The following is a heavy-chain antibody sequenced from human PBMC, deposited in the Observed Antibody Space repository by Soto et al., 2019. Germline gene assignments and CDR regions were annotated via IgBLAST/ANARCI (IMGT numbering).Heavy chain of an antibody. D-gene: IGHD2-8*01. V-gene: IGHV4-34*01. CDR2: INHSGST. CDR1: GGSFSGYY. CDR3: ARGRRLVHNFDY. J-gene: IGHJ4*02. Sequence: SETLSLTCAVYGGSFSGYYWSWIRQPPGKGLEWIGEINHSGSTNYNPSLKSRVTISVDTSKNQFSLKLSSVTAADTAVYYCARGRRLVHNFDYWGQGTLVTVS.